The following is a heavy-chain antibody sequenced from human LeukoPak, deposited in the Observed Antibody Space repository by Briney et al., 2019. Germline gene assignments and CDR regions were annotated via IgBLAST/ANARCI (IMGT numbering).Heavy chain of an antibody. CDR3: ARGRRGSSGPWSWYLDL. Sequence: ASVKVSCKASGFTLTNFDINWVRQATGQGLEWMGWMNSNTGNTGYAREFQGRVTMTRDTSIGTAYMELTNLRSEDTAVYYCARGRRGSSGPWSWYLDLWGRGTLVTASS. V-gene: IGHV1-8*01. CDR1: GFTLTNFD. CDR2: MNSNTGNT. J-gene: IGHJ2*01. D-gene: IGHD3-22*01.